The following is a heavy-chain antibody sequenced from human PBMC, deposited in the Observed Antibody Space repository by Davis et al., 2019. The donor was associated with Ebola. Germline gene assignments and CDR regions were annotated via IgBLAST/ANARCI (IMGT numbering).Heavy chain of an antibody. Sequence: GESLKISCAASGFTFSSYAMSWVRQAPGKGLEWVSAISGSGGSTYYADSVKGRFTISRDNSKNTLHLQMNSLRAEDTAVYYCAKVDIRFLEWLPVFDYWGQGTLVTVSS. CDR3: AKVDIRFLEWLPVFDY. CDR2: ISGSGGST. J-gene: IGHJ4*02. CDR1: GFTFSSYA. D-gene: IGHD3-3*01. V-gene: IGHV3-23*01.